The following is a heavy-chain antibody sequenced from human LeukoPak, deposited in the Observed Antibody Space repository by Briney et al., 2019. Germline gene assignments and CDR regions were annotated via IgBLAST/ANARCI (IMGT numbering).Heavy chain of an antibody. CDR3: AKDREVRGYYGLDV. D-gene: IGHD3-10*01. CDR1: GFTFTSYS. Sequence: GGSLRLSCAASGFTFTSYSMTWVRQAPGKGLECVSAISASGGNTYSADSVEGRFTISRDNSKNTVYLQMNSLTAEDTAVYYCAKDREVRGYYGLDVWGQGTTVTVSS. CDR2: ISASGGNT. V-gene: IGHV3-23*01. J-gene: IGHJ6*02.